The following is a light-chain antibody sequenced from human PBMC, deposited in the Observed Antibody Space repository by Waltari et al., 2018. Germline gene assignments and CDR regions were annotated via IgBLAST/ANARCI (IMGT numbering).Light chain of an antibody. Sequence: DIQLTQSPSFLSASVRDRVTITCRASQGISNYLAWYQQKPGKAPKLRIYSASTLQSGVTSRFSGSESETEFSLTISSLQPEDFATYYCQQLNSYPLTFGGGTKVEIK. V-gene: IGKV1-9*01. J-gene: IGKJ4*01. CDR2: SAS. CDR1: QGISNY. CDR3: QQLNSYPLT.